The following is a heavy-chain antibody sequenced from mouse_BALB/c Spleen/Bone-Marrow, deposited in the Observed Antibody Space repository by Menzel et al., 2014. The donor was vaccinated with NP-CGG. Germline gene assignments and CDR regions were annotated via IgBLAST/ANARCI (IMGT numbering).Heavy chain of an antibody. J-gene: IGHJ1*01. CDR3: ARRYGSLWYFND. D-gene: IGHD1-1*01. CDR1: GYTFTDYW. V-gene: IGHV1-7*01. Sequence: QVQLQQPGAELAKPGASVKMSCKASGYTFTDYWMHWVKQRPGQGLEWIGYINPSSGYTEYNQKFKDKATLTADKSSSTAYMQLNILTSEDSAVYYCARRYGSLWYFNDWGPGTTVTVSS. CDR2: INPSSGYT.